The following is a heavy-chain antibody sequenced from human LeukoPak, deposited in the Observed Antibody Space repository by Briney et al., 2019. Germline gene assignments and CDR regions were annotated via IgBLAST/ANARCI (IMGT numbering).Heavy chain of an antibody. CDR3: ARARRIKIFGVVHENWFDP. CDR2: IYTSGST. CDR1: GGSISSGSYY. J-gene: IGHJ5*02. D-gene: IGHD3-3*01. Sequence: PSQTLSLTCTVSGGSISSGSYYWSWIRQPAGKGLEWIGRIYTSGSTNYNPSLKSRVTISVDTSKNQFSLKLSSVTAADTAVYYCARARRIKIFGVVHENWFDPWGQGTLVTVSS. V-gene: IGHV4-61*02.